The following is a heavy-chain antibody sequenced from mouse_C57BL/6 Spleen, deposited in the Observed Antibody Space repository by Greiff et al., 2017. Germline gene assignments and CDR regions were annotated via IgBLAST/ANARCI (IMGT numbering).Heavy chain of an antibody. D-gene: IGHD1-1*01. Sequence: EVQRVESGGGLVKPGASLKLSCAASGFTFSDYGMHWVRQAPEKGLEWVAYISRGSSTIYYADTVKGRFTISRDNAKNTLFLQMTSLRSEDTAMYYCARRYYGSSPGYFDVWGTGTTVTGSS. CDR2: ISRGSSTI. V-gene: IGHV5-17*01. CDR3: ARRYYGSSPGYFDV. CDR1: GFTFSDYG. J-gene: IGHJ1*03.